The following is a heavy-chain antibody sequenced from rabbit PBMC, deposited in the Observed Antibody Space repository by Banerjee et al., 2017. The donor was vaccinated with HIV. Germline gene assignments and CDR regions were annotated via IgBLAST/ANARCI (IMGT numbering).Heavy chain of an antibody. CDR1: GFDISSGY. J-gene: IGHJ6*01. CDR2: IYGGSSNNI. Sequence: QQQLEESGGGLVKPGGTLTLTCTPSGFDISSGYMCWVRQAPGKGLEWIACIYGGSSNNIYYASWAKGQFTISKTSSTTVTLQMTSLTAADTATYFCARGDYSWYIPGYVFFLWGPGTLVTVS. V-gene: IGHV1S45*01. D-gene: IGHD7-1*01. CDR3: ARGDYSWYIPGYVFFL.